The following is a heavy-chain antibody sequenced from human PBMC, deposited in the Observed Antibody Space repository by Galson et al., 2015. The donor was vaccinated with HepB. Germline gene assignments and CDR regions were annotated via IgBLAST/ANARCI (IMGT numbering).Heavy chain of an antibody. J-gene: IGHJ5*02. D-gene: IGHD3-22*01. Sequence: SVKVSCKASGHTFTNYGITWVRQAPGQGLEWLGWIGAYNGHTNYAQNFQGRVTMTADTSTSAAYMELRSLRSDDTAVYYCARAITMTLNFFDPWGQGTLVTVSS. CDR1: GHTFTNYG. CDR3: ARAITMTLNFFDP. V-gene: IGHV1-18*01. CDR2: IGAYNGHT.